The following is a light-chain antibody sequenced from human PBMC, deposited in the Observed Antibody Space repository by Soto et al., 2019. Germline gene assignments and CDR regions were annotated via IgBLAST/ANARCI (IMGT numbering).Light chain of an antibody. CDR1: QSISNW. CDR3: QQYNTYSYN. Sequence: DIQMTQSPSTLSASVGDRVTITCRASQSISNWLAWYQQRPGKAPKLLIYDASTLESWVPSRFSGSGSGTEFTLTISGLRPDDFATYYCQQYNTYSYNFGQGTKLEIK. CDR2: DAS. V-gene: IGKV1-5*01. J-gene: IGKJ2*01.